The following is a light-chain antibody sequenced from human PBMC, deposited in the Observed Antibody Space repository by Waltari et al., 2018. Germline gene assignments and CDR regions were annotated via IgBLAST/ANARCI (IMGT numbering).Light chain of an antibody. V-gene: IGLV2-14*03. CDR2: DVS. J-gene: IGLJ6*01. CDR3: SSYTSSSINV. CDR1: SSDVGGYNY. Sequence: QSALTQPASVSGSPGQSITISCTGTSSDVGGYNYVSWYQQHPGKATKLMIYDVSNRPSGGSNRFSGSKSGNTASLTISGRQAEDEADYYCSSYTSSSINVFGSGTKVTVL.